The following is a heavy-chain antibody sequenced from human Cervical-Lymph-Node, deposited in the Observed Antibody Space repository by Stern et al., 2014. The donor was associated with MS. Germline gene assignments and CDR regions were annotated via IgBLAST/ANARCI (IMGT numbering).Heavy chain of an antibody. CDR2: LYWDDEK. Sequence: QITLKESGPTLVKPTETLTLTCSVSGFSLETSGVGVGWIRQPPGKALEWLPLLYWDDEKYYSPSLKTRLTITKNSPKNQVELTMTNMDHVDTATYFCAHAYYFDVVSHNWFDSWGQGTLVTVSS. D-gene: IGHD3-10*02. CDR3: AHAYYFDVVSHNWFDS. V-gene: IGHV2-5*02. J-gene: IGHJ5*01. CDR1: GFSLETSGVG.